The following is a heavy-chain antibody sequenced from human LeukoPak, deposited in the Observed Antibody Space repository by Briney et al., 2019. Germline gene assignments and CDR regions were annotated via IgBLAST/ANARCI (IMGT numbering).Heavy chain of an antibody. CDR1: GYTFTGYY. V-gene: IGHV1-2*02. CDR2: INPNSGGT. D-gene: IGHD6-19*01. CDR3: ARDSGRYLGRYYYYYMDV. J-gene: IGHJ6*03. Sequence: ASVKVSCKDSGYTFTGYYMHWVRQAPGQGLEWMGWINPNSGGTNYAQKFQGRVTMTRDTSISTAYMELSRLRSDDTAVYYCARDSGRYLGRYYYYYMDVWGKGTTVTISS.